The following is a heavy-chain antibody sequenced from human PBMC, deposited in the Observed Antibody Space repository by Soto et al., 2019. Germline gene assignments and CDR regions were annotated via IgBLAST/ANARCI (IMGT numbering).Heavy chain of an antibody. J-gene: IGHJ4*02. CDR3: ARGVRSIAVAGPYYFDY. CDR2: INHSGST. V-gene: IGHV4-34*01. D-gene: IGHD6-19*01. Sequence: PSETLSLTCAVYGGSFSGYYWSWIRQPPGKGLEWIGEINHSGSTNYNPSLKSRVTISVDTSKNQFSLKLSSVTAADTAVYYCARGVRSIAVAGPYYFDYWGQGTLVTVSS. CDR1: GGSFSGYY.